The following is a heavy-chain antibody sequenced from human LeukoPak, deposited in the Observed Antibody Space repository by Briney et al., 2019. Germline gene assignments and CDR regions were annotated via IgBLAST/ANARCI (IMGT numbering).Heavy chain of an antibody. V-gene: IGHV1-18*01. CDR3: ARVAFSDLYFQH. CDR1: GGTFSSYA. CDR2: ISAYNGNT. D-gene: IGHD2/OR15-2a*01. J-gene: IGHJ1*01. Sequence: ASVKVSCKASGGTFSSYAISWVRQAPGQGLEWMGWISAYNGNTNYAQKLQGRVTMTTDTSTSTAYMELRSLGSDDTAVYYCARVAFSDLYFQHWGQGTLVTVSS.